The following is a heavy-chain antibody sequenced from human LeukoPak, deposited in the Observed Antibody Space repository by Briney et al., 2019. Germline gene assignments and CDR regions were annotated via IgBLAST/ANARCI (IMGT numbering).Heavy chain of an antibody. CDR1: GGSISSSSYY. D-gene: IGHD2-8*01. V-gene: IGHV4-39*07. Sequence: SETLSLTCTVSGGSISSSSYYWGWIRQPPGKGLEWIGNIYYSGSTYYNPSLKSRVTISVDTFKNQFSLKLSSVTAADSAVYYCARDNGSLDYWGQGTLVTVSS. CDR3: ARDNGSLDY. J-gene: IGHJ4*02. CDR2: IYYSGST.